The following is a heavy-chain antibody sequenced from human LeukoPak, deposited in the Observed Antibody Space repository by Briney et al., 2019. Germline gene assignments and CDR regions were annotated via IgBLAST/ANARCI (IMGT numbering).Heavy chain of an antibody. CDR2: FDPEDGET. Sequence: GASVKVSCKVSGYTLTELSMHWVRQAPGKGLEWMGGFDPEDGETIYAQKFQGRVTMTEDTSTDTAYMELSSLRSEDTAVYYCATASIYYGSGSLDYWGQGTLVTVSS. CDR3: ATASIYYGSGSLDY. D-gene: IGHD3-10*01. V-gene: IGHV1-24*01. CDR1: GYTLTELS. J-gene: IGHJ4*02.